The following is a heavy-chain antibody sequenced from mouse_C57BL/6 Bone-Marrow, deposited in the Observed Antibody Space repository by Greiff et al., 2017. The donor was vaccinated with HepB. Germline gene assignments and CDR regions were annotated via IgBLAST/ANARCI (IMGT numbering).Heavy chain of an antibody. J-gene: IGHJ3*01. Sequence: EVLLQQSGAELVRPGASVKLSCTASGFNIKDDYMHGVKQRPEQGLEWIGWIDPENGDTEYASKFQGKATITADTASNTTYLQLSILTTKDNAVYYSTRVVTRSKFAYWSQGTLVTVSA. CDR3: TRVVTRSKFAY. CDR2: IDPENGDT. CDR1: GFNIKDDY. V-gene: IGHV14-4*01. D-gene: IGHD2-2*01.